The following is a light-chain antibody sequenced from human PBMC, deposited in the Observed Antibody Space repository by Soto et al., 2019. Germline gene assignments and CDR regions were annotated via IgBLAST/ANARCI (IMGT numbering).Light chain of an antibody. CDR3: QHYSSWAPIT. CDR2: GAS. J-gene: IGKJ5*01. Sequence: EIVLAQSPGTLSLPPAERPILSCSASQSVSSNLAWYQQKAGQAPSLLIYGASTRATGIPARFSGSGSGTEFTLTMTSLQSEDFAGYYGQHYSSWAPITFGQGTR. V-gene: IGKV3-15*01. CDR1: QSVSSN.